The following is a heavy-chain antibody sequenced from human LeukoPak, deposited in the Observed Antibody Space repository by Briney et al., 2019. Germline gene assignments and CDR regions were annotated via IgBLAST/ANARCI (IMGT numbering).Heavy chain of an antibody. V-gene: IGHV1-2*02. CDR3: ARGSHGSGSYSFGSYYMDV. J-gene: IGHJ6*03. D-gene: IGHD3-10*01. CDR2: INPNSGGT. CDR1: GYTFTGYY. Sequence: RASVKVSCKASGYTFTGYYMHWVRQAPGQGLEWMGWINPNSGGTNYAQKFQGRVTMTRDTSISTAYMELSRLRSDDTAVYYCARGSHGSGSYSFGSYYMDVWGKGTTVTVSS.